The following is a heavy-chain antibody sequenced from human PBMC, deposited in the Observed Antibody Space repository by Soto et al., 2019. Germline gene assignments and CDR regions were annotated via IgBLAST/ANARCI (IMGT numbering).Heavy chain of an antibody. CDR2: IHPSGDT. J-gene: IGHJ1*01. CDR3: VRGYCTTSPCSGDFQF. Sequence: ASVKVSCKASGYKFTTYFIPWVRQAPVQGLEWMGMIHPSGDTGYAQKFRGRVTMTIDTSTTKAYMELRNLTSEDTAVYFSVRGYCTTSPCSGDFQFWGQGTLVTVSS. CDR1: GYKFTTYF. V-gene: IGHV1-46*01. D-gene: IGHD2-15*01.